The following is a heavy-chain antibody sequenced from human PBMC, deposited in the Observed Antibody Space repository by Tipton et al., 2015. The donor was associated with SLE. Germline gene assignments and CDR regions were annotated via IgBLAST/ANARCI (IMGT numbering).Heavy chain of an antibody. CDR1: GFTFSSYW. J-gene: IGHJ6*02. D-gene: IGHD3-16*01. Sequence: SLRLSCAASGFTFSSYWMSWVRQAPAKGLEWVANIKQDGSEKYYVDSVKGRFNISRDNAKNSLYLQMNSLRAEDTAVYYCAKDGARGYYYYGMDVWGQGTTVTVSS. CDR2: IKQDGSEK. V-gene: IGHV3-7*01. CDR3: AKDGARGYYYYGMDV.